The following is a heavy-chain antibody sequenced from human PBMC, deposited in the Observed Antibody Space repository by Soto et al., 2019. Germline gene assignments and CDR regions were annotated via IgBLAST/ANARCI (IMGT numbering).Heavy chain of an antibody. J-gene: IGHJ4*02. CDR3: ARQPRILTVYPAPFDY. V-gene: IGHV4-39*01. CDR1: GGSISSSSYY. CDR2: IYYSGST. D-gene: IGHD3-9*01. Sequence: SETLSLTCTASGGSISSSSYYWGWIRQPPGKGLEWIGSIYYSGSTYYNPSLKSRVTISVDTSKNQFSLKLSSVTAADTAVYYCARQPRILTVYPAPFDYGGRGPLVTFPS.